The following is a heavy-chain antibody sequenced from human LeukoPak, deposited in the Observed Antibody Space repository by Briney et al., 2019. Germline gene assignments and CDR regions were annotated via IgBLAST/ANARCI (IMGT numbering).Heavy chain of an antibody. CDR2: INPDSGAT. Sequence: GASVKVSCKASGYTFTGHYMHWVRQAPGQGLEWMGRINPDSGATVYAQKFQGRVTMTRDTPISTAYMALSRLTSDDTAVYLCARDAVAEWAEYYFDYWGQGTLVTVSS. D-gene: IGHD6-19*01. CDR1: GYTFTGHY. CDR3: ARDAVAEWAEYYFDY. V-gene: IGHV1-2*06. J-gene: IGHJ4*02.